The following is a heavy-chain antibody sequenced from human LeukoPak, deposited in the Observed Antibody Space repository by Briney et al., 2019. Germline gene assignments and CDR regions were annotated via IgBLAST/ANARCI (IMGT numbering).Heavy chain of an antibody. Sequence: SETLSLTCAVYGGSFSGYYWRWIRQPPGKGLEGIGEINHSGSTNYNPSLTSRVTISVDTSKNQFSIKLSCGTAADTAVYYCARGGAARPRMYYFDYWGQGTLVTVSS. V-gene: IGHV4-34*01. CDR2: INHSGST. J-gene: IGHJ4*02. D-gene: IGHD6-6*01. CDR1: GGSFSGYY. CDR3: ARGGAARPRMYYFDY.